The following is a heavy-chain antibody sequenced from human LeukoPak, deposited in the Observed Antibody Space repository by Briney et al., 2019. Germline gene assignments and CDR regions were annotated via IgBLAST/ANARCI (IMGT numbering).Heavy chain of an antibody. V-gene: IGHV4-61*02. J-gene: IGHJ3*02. D-gene: IGHD1-26*01. Sequence: PSQTLSLTCTVSGGSISSGSYYWSWIRQPAGKGLEWIGRIYTSGSTNYNPSLKSRVTISVDTSKNQFSLKLSSVTAADTAVYYCARDRGVGATAKPDAFDIWGQGTMVTVSS. CDR2: IYTSGST. CDR1: GGSISSGSYY. CDR3: ARDRGVGATAKPDAFDI.